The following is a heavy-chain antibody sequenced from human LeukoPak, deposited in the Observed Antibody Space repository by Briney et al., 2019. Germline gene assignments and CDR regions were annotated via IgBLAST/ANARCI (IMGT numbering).Heavy chain of an antibody. CDR1: GYTFNSYG. CDR3: ARLGCSGGSCYSGRISGYYYDMDV. D-gene: IGHD2-15*01. V-gene: IGHV1-18*01. J-gene: IGHJ6*02. CDR2: ISSYSGNT. Sequence: ASVKVSCKASGYTFNSYGISWVRQAPGQGLEWMEWISSYSGNTNYAQKLQGRVTMTTDTSTSTAYMELRSLRSDDTAVYYCARLGCSGGSCYSGRISGYYYDMDVWGQGTTVTVSS.